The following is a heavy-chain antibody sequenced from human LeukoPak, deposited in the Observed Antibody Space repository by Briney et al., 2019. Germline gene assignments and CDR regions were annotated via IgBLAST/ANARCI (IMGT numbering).Heavy chain of an antibody. CDR2: IHHDGIT. V-gene: IGHV4-39*07. Sequence: SETLSLTCTVSGDSISSSNSYWGWIRQPPGKGLEWIGNIHHDGITYYNPSLKSRVTISLDPSKNQFSLKLTSVAAADTALYHCARVHYYDASDYSTSNWFDPWGQGTLVTVSS. D-gene: IGHD3-22*01. J-gene: IGHJ5*02. CDR1: GDSISSSNSY. CDR3: ARVHYYDASDYSTSNWFDP.